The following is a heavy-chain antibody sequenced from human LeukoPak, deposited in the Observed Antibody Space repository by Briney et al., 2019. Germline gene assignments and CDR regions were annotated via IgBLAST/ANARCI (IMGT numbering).Heavy chain of an antibody. CDR3: ARYYYDSSGYHD. Sequence: ASVKVSCKASGYTFTGYYMHWVRQAPGQGLEWMGRINPNSGGTNYAQKFQGRVTMTRDTSISTAYMELSRLRSDDTAVYCCARYYYDSSGYHDWGQGTLVTVSS. CDR1: GYTFTGYY. D-gene: IGHD3-22*01. J-gene: IGHJ4*02. CDR2: INPNSGGT. V-gene: IGHV1-2*02.